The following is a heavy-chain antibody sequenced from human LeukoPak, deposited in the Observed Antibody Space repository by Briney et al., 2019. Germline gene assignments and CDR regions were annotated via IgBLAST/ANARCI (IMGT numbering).Heavy chain of an antibody. J-gene: IGHJ6*02. CDR2: INHSGST. CDR3: ARGLSRSCYSTRYYYYGMDV. Sequence: PSETLSLTCAVYGGSFSGYYWSWIRQPPGKGLEWIGEINHSGSTNYNPSLKSRVTISVDTSKNQFSLKLSSVTAADTAVYYCARGLSRSCYSTRYYYYGMDVWGQGTTVPVSS. CDR1: GGSFSGYY. V-gene: IGHV4-34*01. D-gene: IGHD3-10*01.